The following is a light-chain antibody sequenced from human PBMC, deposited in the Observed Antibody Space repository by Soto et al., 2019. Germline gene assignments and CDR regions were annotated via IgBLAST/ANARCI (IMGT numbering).Light chain of an antibody. CDR1: QSVLYSSNNKNY. CDR2: WAS. V-gene: IGKV4-1*01. CDR3: QQYYSTPYT. Sequence: DIVMTQSPDSLAVSLGERSTINCKSSQSVLYSSNNKNYLAWYQQKPGQPPKLLIYWASTRESGVPDRFSGSGSGTDFTLTISSLQDEDVAVYYCQQYYSTPYTFGQGTNLEIK. J-gene: IGKJ2*01.